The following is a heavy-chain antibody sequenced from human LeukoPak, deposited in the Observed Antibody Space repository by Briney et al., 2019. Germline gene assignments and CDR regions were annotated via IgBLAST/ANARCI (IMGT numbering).Heavy chain of an antibody. CDR1: GGSITSSSYY. CDR2: IYYSGST. J-gene: IGHJ6*03. V-gene: IGHV4-39*01. Sequence: SETLSLTCTVSGGSITSSSYYWGWFRQPPGKGLEWIGSIYYSGSTYYNPSLKSRLTISVDTSKNQFSLNLSSVTAADTAVYYCARHAHYSYYMDVWGKGTTVTVSS. CDR3: ARHAHYSYYMDV.